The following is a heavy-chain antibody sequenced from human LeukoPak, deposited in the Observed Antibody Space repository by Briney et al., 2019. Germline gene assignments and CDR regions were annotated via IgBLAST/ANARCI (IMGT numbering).Heavy chain of an antibody. CDR3: AAGYSSGWSSFDY. D-gene: IGHD6-13*01. J-gene: IGHJ4*02. Sequence: ASVKVSCKASGYTFTGYYMHWVRQAPGQGLEWMGWINPNSGGTNYAQKFQGRVTMTRDTSISTAYMELSRLRSDDTAVYYCAAGYSSGWSSFDYWGQGTLVTVSS. CDR2: INPNSGGT. CDR1: GYTFTGYY. V-gene: IGHV1-2*02.